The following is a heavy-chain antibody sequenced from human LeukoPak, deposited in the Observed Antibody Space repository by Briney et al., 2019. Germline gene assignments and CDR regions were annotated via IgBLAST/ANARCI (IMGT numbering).Heavy chain of an antibody. D-gene: IGHD2-21*01. CDR2: IGTSSTNT. V-gene: IGHV3-11*01. CDR1: GFTFSDWY. Sequence: GGSLRLSCAASGFTFSDWYMNWVRQAPGKGLEWISCIGTSSTNTHYADSVEGRFTISRDNTKNSVHLQLKNVRAEDTAVYYCARPCGGDCSFLDIWGQGTMVTVSS. J-gene: IGHJ3*02. CDR3: ARPCGGDCSFLDI.